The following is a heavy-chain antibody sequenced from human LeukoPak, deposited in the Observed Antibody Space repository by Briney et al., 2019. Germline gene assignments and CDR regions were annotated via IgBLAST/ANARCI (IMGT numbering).Heavy chain of an antibody. D-gene: IGHD4-17*01. CDR1: GGSISSGSYY. J-gene: IGHJ6*03. Sequence: PSETLSLTCTVSGGSISSGSYYWSWIRQPPGKGLEWVGYVFYNGSTNYNPSLKSRVTISIDTSRIRFSLRLSSVTAADTAVYYCASSLRLSYYYMDVWGKGTTVTVSS. V-gene: IGHV4-61*01. CDR2: VFYNGST. CDR3: ASSLRLSYYYMDV.